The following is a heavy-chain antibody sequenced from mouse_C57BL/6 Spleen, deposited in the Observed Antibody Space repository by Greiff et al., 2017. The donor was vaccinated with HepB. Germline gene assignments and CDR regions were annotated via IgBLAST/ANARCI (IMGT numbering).Heavy chain of an antibody. J-gene: IGHJ1*03. Sequence: VKLQQPGAELVKPGASVKLSCKASGYTFTSYWMHWVKQRPGQGLEWIGMIHPNSGSTNYNEKVKSKATLTVDKTSSTAYMQLSSLTSEDSAVYYCARLAFHWYFDVWGTGTTVTVSS. CDR3: ARLAFHWYFDV. V-gene: IGHV1-64*01. CDR2: IHPNSGST. CDR1: GYTFTSYW.